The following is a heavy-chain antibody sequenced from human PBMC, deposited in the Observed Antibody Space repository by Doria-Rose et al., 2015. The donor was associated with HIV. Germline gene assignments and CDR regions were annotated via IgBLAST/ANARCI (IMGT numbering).Heavy chain of an antibody. Sequence: QVTLKESGPVLVKPTETLTLTCTVSGVSLSSPGMGVSWIRQTPAKALEWPAKIFSDDERSYKTSLKSRLTISRGTSKSQVVLTMTDMDPVDTATYYCARIKSSRWYHKYYFDFWGQGTLVIVSA. J-gene: IGHJ4*02. V-gene: IGHV2-26*01. D-gene: IGHD6-13*01. CDR1: GVSLSSPGMG. CDR3: ARIKSSRWYHKYYFDF. CDR2: IFSDDER.